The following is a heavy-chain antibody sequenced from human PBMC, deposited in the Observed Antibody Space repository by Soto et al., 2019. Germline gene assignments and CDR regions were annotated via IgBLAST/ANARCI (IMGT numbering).Heavy chain of an antibody. CDR2: IVVGSGNT. J-gene: IGHJ6*02. V-gene: IGHV1-58*01. Sequence: SVEASCTAPGFPFTSSAVQWGRQARGQRLAWIGWIVVGSGNTNYAQKFQERVTITRDMSTSTAYMELSTLRSEATAVDYWAAEKSPVRHYYSYGIDGWCQGSTLTVS. CDR1: GFPFTSSA. D-gene: IGHD1-1*01. CDR3: AAEKSPVRHYYSYGIDG.